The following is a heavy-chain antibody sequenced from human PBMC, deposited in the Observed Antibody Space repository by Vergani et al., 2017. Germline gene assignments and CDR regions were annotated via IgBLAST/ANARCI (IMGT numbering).Heavy chain of an antibody. CDR3: AKDNHGDRLYYYYGMDV. CDR2: ISGSGGST. J-gene: IGHJ6*02. Sequence: EVQLLESGGGLVQPGGSLRLSCAASGFTFSSYAMSWVRQAPGKGLEWVSAISGSGGSTYYADSVKGRFTISSDNYKNTLYLQMNSLRAEDTAVYYCAKDNHGDRLYYYYGMDVWGQGTTVTVSS. D-gene: IGHD4-17*01. CDR1: GFTFSSYA. V-gene: IGHV3-23*01.